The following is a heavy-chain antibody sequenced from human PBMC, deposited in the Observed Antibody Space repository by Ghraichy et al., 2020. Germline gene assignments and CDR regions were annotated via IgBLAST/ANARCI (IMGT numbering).Heavy chain of an antibody. CDR3: ARISDYGGYYFDY. CDR1: GDSISTSYY. D-gene: IGHD4-17*01. CDR2: VYRDGTT. J-gene: IGHJ4*02. Sequence: SETLSLTCTVFGDSISTSYYWGWIRQPPGKGLEWIGIVYRDGTTHYSPTLKSRVAISVDTSKNQFSLKVTSVTAADTVVYFCARISDYGGYYFDYWGQGTLVTVSS. V-gene: IGHV4-39*01.